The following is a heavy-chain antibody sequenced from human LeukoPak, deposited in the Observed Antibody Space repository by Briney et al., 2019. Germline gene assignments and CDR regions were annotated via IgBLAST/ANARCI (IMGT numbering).Heavy chain of an antibody. J-gene: IGHJ4*02. CDR1: GGSISSYY. CDR3: ARDRDSTSSRFDY. V-gene: IGHV4-4*07. D-gene: IGHD6-6*01. CDR2: MYTSGST. Sequence: PSETLSLTCTVPGGSISSYYWSWIRQPAGKGLEWIGRMYTSGSTHYNPSLKSRVTISVDKSKNQFSLKQSSVTAADTAVYYCARDRDSTSSRFDYWGQGTLVTVSS.